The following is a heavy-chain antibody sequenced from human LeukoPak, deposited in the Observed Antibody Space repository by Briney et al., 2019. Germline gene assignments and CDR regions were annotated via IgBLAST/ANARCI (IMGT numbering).Heavy chain of an antibody. V-gene: IGHV3-11*01. CDR1: GFTFSDYY. CDR2: ISSSGSTI. CDR3: ARGGDSSSWNWFDP. J-gene: IGHJ5*02. D-gene: IGHD6-13*01. Sequence: GGSLRLSRAASGFTFSDYYMCWIRQAPGKGLEWVSYISSSGSTIYYADSVKGRFTISRDNAKNSLYLQMNSLRAEDTAVYYCARGGDSSSWNWFDPWGQGTLVTVSS.